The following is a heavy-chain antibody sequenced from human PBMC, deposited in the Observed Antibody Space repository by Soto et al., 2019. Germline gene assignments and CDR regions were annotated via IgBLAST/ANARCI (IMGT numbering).Heavy chain of an antibody. CDR2: IIPIFGTA. J-gene: IGHJ6*02. CDR1: GGTFSSYA. V-gene: IGHV1-69*13. Sequence: SVKVSCKASGGTFSSYAISWVRQAPGQGLEWMGGIIPIFGTANYAQKFQGRVTITADESTSTAYMELSSLRSEDTAVYYCARGITMIVVVITTPSDYYYVMDVCGQGTTVTVSS. CDR3: ARGITMIVVVITTPSDYYYVMDV. D-gene: IGHD3-22*01.